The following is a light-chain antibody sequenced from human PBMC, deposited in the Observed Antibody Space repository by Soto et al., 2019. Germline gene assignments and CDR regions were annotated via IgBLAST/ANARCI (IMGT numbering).Light chain of an antibody. J-gene: IGKJ1*01. Sequence: ILMTQSPATLSVSPGEGATLSCRTSRSVGSNLTWYQQKPGQSPNLLIYGASTLATGVPARFSGSGSGTDFTLTITSLQSEDFATYFCHQCYNWPRTFGQGTKVDVK. V-gene: IGKV3-15*01. CDR2: GAS. CDR3: HQCYNWPRT. CDR1: RSVGSN.